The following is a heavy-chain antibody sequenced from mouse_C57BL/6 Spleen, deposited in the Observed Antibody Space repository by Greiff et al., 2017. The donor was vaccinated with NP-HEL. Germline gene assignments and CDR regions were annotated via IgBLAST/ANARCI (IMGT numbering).Heavy chain of an antibody. Sequence: VKLQQSGAELVKPGASVKISCKASGYAFSSYWMNWVKQRPGKGLEWIGQIYPGDGDTNYNGKFKGKATLTADKSSSTAYMQLSSLTSEDSAVYFCARYPPYGYDGAWFAYWGQGTLVTVSA. V-gene: IGHV1-80*01. J-gene: IGHJ3*01. CDR1: GYAFSSYW. D-gene: IGHD2-2*01. CDR2: IYPGDGDT. CDR3: ARYPPYGYDGAWFAY.